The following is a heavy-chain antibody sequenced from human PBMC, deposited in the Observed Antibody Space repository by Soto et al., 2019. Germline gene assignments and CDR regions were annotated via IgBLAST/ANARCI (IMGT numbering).Heavy chain of an antibody. CDR1: VYTFTSNY. Sequence: SVKVTCKASVYTFTSNYMHWGRQAPGQGLEWMGIINPSGGRTSYAQKFQGRVTMTRDTSTSTVDMELSSLRSEDTAVFFCARLLVHYALLTGSRLDDAFVIWG. D-gene: IGHD3-9*01. J-gene: IGHJ3*02. CDR2: INPSGGRT. CDR3: ARLLVHYALLTGSRLDDAFVI. V-gene: IGHV1-46*01.